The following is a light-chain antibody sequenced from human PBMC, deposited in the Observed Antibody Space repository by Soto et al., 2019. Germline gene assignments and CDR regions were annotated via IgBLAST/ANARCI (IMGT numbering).Light chain of an antibody. J-gene: IGLJ2*01. CDR2: DVI. V-gene: IGLV2-11*01. Sequence: QSALTQPRSVSGSPGQSVTISCTGTSSDVGGYNYVSWYQQHPGKAPKLMIFDVIKRPSGVPDRFSGSKSGTTASLTISGLQAEYEADYYCCSYAGSYTFVVFGGGTKLTVL. CDR1: SSDVGGYNY. CDR3: CSYAGSYTFVV.